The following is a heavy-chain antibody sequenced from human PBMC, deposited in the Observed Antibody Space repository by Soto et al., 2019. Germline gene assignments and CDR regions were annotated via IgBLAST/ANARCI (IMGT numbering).Heavy chain of an antibody. CDR3: ARDTRYSSGYYAS. J-gene: IGHJ4*02. CDR1: GFIFSSDA. D-gene: IGHD6-19*01. V-gene: IGHV3-30-3*01. Sequence: QVQLVESGGGVVQPGRSLRLSCAASGFIFSSDAMHWVRQAPGKGLEWVAVTSYDGTSKYYADSVKGRFFISRDNFKNTLYLQMNSLRPEDTAVYYCARDTRYSSGYYASWAQGTLVTVSS. CDR2: TSYDGTSK.